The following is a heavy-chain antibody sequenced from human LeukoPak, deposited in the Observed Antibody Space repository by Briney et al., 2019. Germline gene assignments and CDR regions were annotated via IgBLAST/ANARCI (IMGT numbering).Heavy chain of an antibody. CDR3: ARYDFSLIDY. CDR2: IYYSGST. Sequence: SETLSLTCTVSGGSISSSSYYWGWIRQPPGKGLEWIGSIYYSGSTYYNPSLKSRVTISVDTSKNQFSLKLSSVTAADTAVYYCARYDFSLIDYWGQGTLVTVSS. V-gene: IGHV4-39*01. D-gene: IGHD3-3*01. J-gene: IGHJ4*02. CDR1: GGSISSSSYY.